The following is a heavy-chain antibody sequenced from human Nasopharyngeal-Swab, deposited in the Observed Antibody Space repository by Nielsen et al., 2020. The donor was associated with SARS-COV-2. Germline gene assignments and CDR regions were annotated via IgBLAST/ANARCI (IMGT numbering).Heavy chain of an antibody. CDR1: GDTFTALTYF. Sequence: ASVKVSCKASGDTFTALTYFIHWVRQAPGEGLEWMGLINPRGGYTRSAQNFQDSVTMTRDTSTSTFYMDLSSLTSEDTAVYYCARGPPIVVLTAILPDYYYLDVWGKGTTVTVSS. CDR3: ARGPPIVVLTAILPDYYYLDV. D-gene: IGHD2-21*02. V-gene: IGHV1-46*01. CDR2: INPRGGYT. J-gene: IGHJ6*03.